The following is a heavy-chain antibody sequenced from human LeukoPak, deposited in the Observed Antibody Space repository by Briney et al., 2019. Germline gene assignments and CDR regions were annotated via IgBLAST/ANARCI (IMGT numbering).Heavy chain of an antibody. V-gene: IGHV3-23*01. Sequence: GGSLRLSCPASGFTFSDYTMQWLRQAPGKGLEWVSAISGSGGSTYYADSVKGRFTISRDNSKNTLYLQMNSLRAEDTAVYYCAKDWAPRSSSWFDYWGQGTLVTVSS. CDR1: GFTFSDYT. D-gene: IGHD6-6*01. J-gene: IGHJ4*02. CDR2: ISGSGGST. CDR3: AKDWAPRSSSWFDY.